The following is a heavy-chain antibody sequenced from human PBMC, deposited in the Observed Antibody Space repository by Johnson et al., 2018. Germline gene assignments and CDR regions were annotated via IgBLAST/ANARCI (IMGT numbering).Heavy chain of an antibody. J-gene: IGHJ3*02. V-gene: IGHV3-73*01. CDR1: GFTFSGSA. D-gene: IGHD2-2*01. Sequence: VQLVQSGGGLVQPGGSLKLSCAVSGFTFSGSAMHWVRQASGKGLAWVGRIRSKANRYATAYAASMKGRFTIPRDDSKNTAYLQLNRLKTEDTAVYYCTRHEDNVLLPVPMEDACDIWGQGTMVTVSS. CDR2: IRSKANRYAT. CDR3: TRHEDNVLLPVPMEDACDI.